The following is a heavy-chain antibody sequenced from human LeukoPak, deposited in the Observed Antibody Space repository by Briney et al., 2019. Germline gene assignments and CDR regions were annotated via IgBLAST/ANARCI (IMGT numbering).Heavy chain of an antibody. CDR1: GFIFNISR. Sequence: GGSLRLSCAASGFIFNISRMNWVRQAPGKGLEWVSSISGSSSYIYYADSVKGRFTISRDNAKNSLYLQMNSLRAEDTAVYYCARRASGDSDYWGQGTLVTVSS. J-gene: IGHJ4*02. CDR2: ISGSSSYI. V-gene: IGHV3-21*01. CDR3: ARRASGDSDY. D-gene: IGHD7-27*01.